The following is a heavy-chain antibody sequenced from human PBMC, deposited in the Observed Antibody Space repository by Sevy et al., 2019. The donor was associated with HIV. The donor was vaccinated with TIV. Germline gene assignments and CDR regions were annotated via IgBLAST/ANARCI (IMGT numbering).Heavy chain of an antibody. CDR3: ARQDIVVVPSYGMDV. CDR1: GYSFTSYW. CDR2: IDPSDSYT. J-gene: IGHJ6*02. D-gene: IGHD2-2*01. Sequence: GESLKISCKGSGYSFTSYWISWVRQMPGKGLEWMGRIDPSDSYTNYSPSFQGHVTISADKSISTAYLQWSSLKASDTAMYYFARQDIVVVPSYGMDVWGQGTTVTVSS. V-gene: IGHV5-10-1*01.